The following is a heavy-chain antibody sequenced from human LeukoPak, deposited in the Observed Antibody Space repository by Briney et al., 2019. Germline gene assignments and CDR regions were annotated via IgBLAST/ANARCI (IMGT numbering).Heavy chain of an antibody. CDR1: GFPLSSYS. Sequence: GGSLNLSCSASGFPLSSYSMNWARQAPGKGLEWVSSITSSSSYIYYTDSLKGRFTISRDNARNSLYLQMNSLRAEYTAVYYCARSEWVGITTSWFDCWGQGTLVAVSS. D-gene: IGHD3-22*01. CDR3: ARSEWVGITTSWFDC. V-gene: IGHV3-21*01. CDR2: ITSSSSYI. J-gene: IGHJ5*01.